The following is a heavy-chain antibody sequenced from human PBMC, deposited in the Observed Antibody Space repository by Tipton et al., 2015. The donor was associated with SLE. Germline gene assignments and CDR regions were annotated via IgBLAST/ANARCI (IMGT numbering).Heavy chain of an antibody. D-gene: IGHD3-16*01. V-gene: IGHV4-61*02. J-gene: IGHJ5*02. CDR2: IYTSGST. CDR1: GGSISSGSYY. Sequence: TLSLTCTVSGGSISSGSYYWSWIRQPAGKGLEWIGRIYTSGSTNYNPSLKSRVTISVDTSKNQFSLRLNSVTAADTAVYYCARHGGVTPFDPWGQGTLVTVSS. CDR3: ARHGGVTPFDP.